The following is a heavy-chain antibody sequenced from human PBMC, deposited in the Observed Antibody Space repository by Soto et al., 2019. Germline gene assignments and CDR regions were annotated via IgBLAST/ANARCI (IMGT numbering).Heavy chain of an antibody. D-gene: IGHD1-1*01. CDR1: GYTLTELS. CDR2: FDPEDGET. CDR3: ATGGGGTAYYYGMDV. Sequence: ASVKVSCKVSGYTLTELSMHWVRQAPGKGLEWMGGFDPEDGETICAQKFQGRVTMTEDTSTDTAYMELSSLRSEDTAVYYCATGGGGTAYYYGMDVWGQGTTVTVSS. J-gene: IGHJ6*02. V-gene: IGHV1-24*01.